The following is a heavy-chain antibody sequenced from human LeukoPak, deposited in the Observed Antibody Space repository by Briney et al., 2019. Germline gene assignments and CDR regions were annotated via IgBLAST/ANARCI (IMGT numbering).Heavy chain of an antibody. Sequence: GGSLRLSCAASGFTFSTYWMTWVRQAPEKGLEWVANMKQDGSETYYVDSVKGRFTISRDNAKNSLYLQMNSLRAEDTAMYYCARDRRDGYNVLDYWGQGTLVTVSS. CDR2: MKQDGSET. CDR3: ARDRRDGYNVLDY. D-gene: IGHD5-24*01. V-gene: IGHV3-7*01. J-gene: IGHJ4*02. CDR1: GFTFSTYW.